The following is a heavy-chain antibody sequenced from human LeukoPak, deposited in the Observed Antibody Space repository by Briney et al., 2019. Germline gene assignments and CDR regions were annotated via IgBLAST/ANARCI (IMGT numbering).Heavy chain of an antibody. CDR2: FYYSGST. D-gene: IGHD1-1*01. CDR3: ARYKAGAAFDAFDI. J-gene: IGHJ3*02. Sequence: NASETLSLTCTVSGGSISSSSYYWGWIRQPPGKGLEWIGSFYYSGSTYYNPSLKSRVTISVDTSTSTVYMELSSLRSEDTAVYYCARYKAGAAFDAFDIWGQGTMVTVSS. V-gene: IGHV4-39*07. CDR1: GGSISSSSYY.